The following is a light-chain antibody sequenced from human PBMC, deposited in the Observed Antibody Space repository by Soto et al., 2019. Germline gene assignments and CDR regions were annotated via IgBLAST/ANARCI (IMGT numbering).Light chain of an antibody. CDR2: GAS. CDR1: QAMNSW. J-gene: IGKJ2*01. CDR3: QQANSFPYT. V-gene: IGKV1D-12*01. Sequence: DIQMTQSPSSVSASVGDRVTITCRASQAMNSWLAWYQQKPGKAPKLLIYGASSLQSGVPSRFSGSESGTDFTLAISSLQPEDFATYYCQQANSFPYTFGQGTKLEIK.